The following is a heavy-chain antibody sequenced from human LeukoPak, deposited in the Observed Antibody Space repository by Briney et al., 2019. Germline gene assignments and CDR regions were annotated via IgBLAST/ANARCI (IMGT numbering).Heavy chain of an antibody. CDR3: ARKRSELLTDAFDI. J-gene: IGHJ3*02. V-gene: IGHV4-34*01. CDR1: GGSFSGYY. D-gene: IGHD3-3*01. Sequence: PSETLSLTCAVYGGSFSGYYWSWIRQPPGKGLEWIGEINHSGSTNYNPSLKSRVTISVDTSKNQFSLKLSSVTAADTAVYYCARKRSELLTDAFDIWGQGTMVTVSS. CDR2: INHSGST.